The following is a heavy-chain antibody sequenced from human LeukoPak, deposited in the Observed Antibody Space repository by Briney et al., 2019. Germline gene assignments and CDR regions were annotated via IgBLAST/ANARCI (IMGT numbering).Heavy chain of an antibody. CDR3: ARSTSTVLMN. D-gene: IGHD4-17*01. J-gene: IGHJ4*02. CDR2: LSHSGSA. Sequence: SETLSLTCTVSGGSVSGWYWSWVRQPPGKGLEWIGYLSHSGSATYNPSLKSRLTFSFDTSTNHCSLRLRSLTAADTAVYFCARSTSTVLMNWGQGTLVTVSS. CDR1: GGSVSGWY. V-gene: IGHV4-59*02.